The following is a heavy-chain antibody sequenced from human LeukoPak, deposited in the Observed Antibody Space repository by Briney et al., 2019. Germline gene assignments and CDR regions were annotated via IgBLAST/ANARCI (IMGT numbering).Heavy chain of an antibody. D-gene: IGHD3-10*01. V-gene: IGHV4-59*12. J-gene: IGHJ5*02. CDR1: GGCISSYY. CDR3: ARDPKLWFGEFHNWFDP. CDR2: IYHSGST. Sequence: SGTLSLTCTVSGGCISSYYWSWIRQPPGRGLEWIGSIYHSGSTYYNPSLKSRVTISVGTSKIQFSLKLSSVTAADTAVYYCARDPKLWFGEFHNWFDPWGQGTLVTVSS.